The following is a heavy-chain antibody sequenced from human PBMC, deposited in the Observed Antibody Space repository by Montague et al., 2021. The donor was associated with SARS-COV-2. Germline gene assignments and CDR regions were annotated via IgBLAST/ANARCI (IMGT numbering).Heavy chain of an antibody. J-gene: IGHJ3*01. V-gene: IGHV4-39*02. CDR1: GGSITNNIDY. CDR3: ARLKRYFDSSGSPSAFDF. CDR2: IYYTGNT. Sequence: SGTLSLTCTVSGGSITNNIDYWAWIRQPPGKGLEWIGNIYYTGNTYYNPSLKSRVTISVVTSKNHFTLKLSSVTAAETAVYYCARLKRYFDSSGSPSAFDFWGQGTKVTVSS. D-gene: IGHD3-22*01.